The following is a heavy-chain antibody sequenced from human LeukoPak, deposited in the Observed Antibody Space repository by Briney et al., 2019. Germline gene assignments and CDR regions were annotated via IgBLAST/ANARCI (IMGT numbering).Heavy chain of an antibody. CDR1: RLTFSSYG. V-gene: IGHV3-23*01. CDR3: ARGDVLLWFGESSR. J-gene: IGHJ4*02. Sequence: GGSLRLSCVASRLTFSSYGMTWVRQAPGKGLEWVSAISGSGDSTYYADSVKGRFIISRDNSKNTLYLQMNSLRAEDTAVYYCARGDVLLWFGESSRGVQGTLVTVSS. D-gene: IGHD3-10*01. CDR2: ISGSGDST.